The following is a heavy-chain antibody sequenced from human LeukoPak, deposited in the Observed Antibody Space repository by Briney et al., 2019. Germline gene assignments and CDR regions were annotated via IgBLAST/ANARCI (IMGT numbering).Heavy chain of an antibody. CDR1: GGSFSGYY. D-gene: IGHD2-15*01. V-gene: IGHV4-34*01. CDR2: INHSGST. J-gene: IGHJ5*02. Sequence: PSETLSLTCAVYGGSFSGYYWSWIRQPPGKGLEWIGEINHSGSTNYNPSLKSRVTISVDTPKNQFSLKLSSVTAADTAVYYCARGALVVVAATLNWFDPWGQGTLVTVSS. CDR3: ARGALVVVAATLNWFDP.